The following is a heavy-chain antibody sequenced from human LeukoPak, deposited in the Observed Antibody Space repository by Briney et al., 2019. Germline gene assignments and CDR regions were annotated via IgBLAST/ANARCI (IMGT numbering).Heavy chain of an antibody. CDR1: GFTFSSYS. J-gene: IGHJ5*02. CDR2: ISNSGNFI. CDR3: ARDTGTGIAAAGP. V-gene: IGHV3-48*01. Sequence: GGSLRLSCAASGFTFSSYSVNWVRQAPGKGLEWVSYISNSGNFIYYADSVKGRFAISRDNAKNSLSLQMNSLRAEDTAVYYCARDTGTGIAAAGPWGQGTLVTVSS. D-gene: IGHD6-13*01.